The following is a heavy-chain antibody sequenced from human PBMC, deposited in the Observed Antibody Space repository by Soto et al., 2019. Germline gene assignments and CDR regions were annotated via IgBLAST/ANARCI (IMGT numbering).Heavy chain of an antibody. V-gene: IGHV3-7*01. Sequence: VGSLRLSCAASGFTFSSYWMSWVRQAPGKGLEWVANIKQDGSEKYYVDSVKGRFTISRDNAKNSLYLQMNSLRAEDTAVYYCARDQGVVVPAAIYYGMDVWGQGTTVTVSS. J-gene: IGHJ6*02. CDR2: IKQDGSEK. D-gene: IGHD2-2*01. CDR3: ARDQGVVVPAAIYYGMDV. CDR1: GFTFSSYW.